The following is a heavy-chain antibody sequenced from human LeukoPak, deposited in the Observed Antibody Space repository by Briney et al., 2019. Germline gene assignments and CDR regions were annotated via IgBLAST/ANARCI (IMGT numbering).Heavy chain of an antibody. CDR1: GFTFSSYG. CDR3: ASGNTAMAIFDY. D-gene: IGHD5-18*01. Sequence: GGSLRLSCAASGFTFSSYGMHWVRQAPGKGLEWVAVISYDGSNKYYADSVKGRFTISRDNSKNTLYLQMNSLRAEDTAVYYCASGNTAMAIFDYWGQGTLVTVSS. J-gene: IGHJ4*02. CDR2: ISYDGSNK. V-gene: IGHV3-30*03.